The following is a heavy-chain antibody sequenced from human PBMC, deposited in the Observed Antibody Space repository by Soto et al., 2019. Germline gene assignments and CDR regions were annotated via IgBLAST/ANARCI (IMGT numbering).Heavy chain of an antibody. CDR3: ARVGDKWLRAPNYYMDV. J-gene: IGHJ6*03. V-gene: IGHV4-31*03. Sequence: SETLSLTCTVSGGSISSGGYYWSWIRQHPGKGLEWIGYIYYSGSTYYNPSLKSRVTISVDTSKNQFSLKLSSVTASDTAVYYCARVGDKWLRAPNYYMDVWGKGTTVTVSS. CDR1: GGSISSGGYY. D-gene: IGHD5-12*01. CDR2: IYYSGST.